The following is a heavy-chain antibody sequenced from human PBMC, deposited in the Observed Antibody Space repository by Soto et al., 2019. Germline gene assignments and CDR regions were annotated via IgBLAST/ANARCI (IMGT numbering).Heavy chain of an antibody. D-gene: IGHD2-15*01. CDR1: GFTFSSYA. Sequence: GGSLRLSCAASGFTFSSYAMHWVRQAPGKGLEWVAVISYDGSNKYYADSVKGRFTISRDNSKNTLYLQMNSLRAEDTAVYYCARANVVVVAATAYWGQGTLVTVSS. J-gene: IGHJ4*02. CDR3: ARANVVVVAATAY. CDR2: ISYDGSNK. V-gene: IGHV3-30-3*01.